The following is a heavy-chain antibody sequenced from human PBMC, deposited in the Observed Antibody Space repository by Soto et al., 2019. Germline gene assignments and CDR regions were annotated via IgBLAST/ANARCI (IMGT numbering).Heavy chain of an antibody. Sequence: PSETLSLTCTVSGTSISSSDYYWGWIRQPPGKGLEWITSIYYTGMTYYNPSLKSRVTISVDRSKNQLSLKLNSVTAADRAVYYRARRPISSNGYRQFHYLGEGKLVTVA. CDR1: GTSISSSDYY. CDR2: IYYTGMT. CDR3: ARRPISSNGYRQFHY. J-gene: IGHJ4*02. V-gene: IGHV4-39*01. D-gene: IGHD6-25*01.